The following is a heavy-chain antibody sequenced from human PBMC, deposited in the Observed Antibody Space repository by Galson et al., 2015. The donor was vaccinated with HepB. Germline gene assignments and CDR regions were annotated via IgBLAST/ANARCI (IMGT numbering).Heavy chain of an antibody. CDR1: GGSISSGGYY. J-gene: IGHJ3*02. V-gene: IGHV4-31*03. CDR3: ARGGLYGCSGGSCPQDAFDI. Sequence: TLSLTCTVSGGSISSGGYYWSWIRQHPGKGLEWIGYIYYSGSTYYNPSLKSRVTISVDTSKNQFSLKLSSVTAADTAVYYCARGGLYGCSGGSCPQDAFDIWGQGTMVTVSS. CDR2: IYYSGST. D-gene: IGHD2-15*01.